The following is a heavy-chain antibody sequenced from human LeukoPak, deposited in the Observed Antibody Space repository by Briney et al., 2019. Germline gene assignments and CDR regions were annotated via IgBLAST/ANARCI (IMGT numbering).Heavy chain of an antibody. CDR1: GFTFDDYA. CDR3: AKGDSSGYYSPQTSSFDY. Sequence: GGSLRLSCAASGFTFDDYAMHWVRQAPGKGLEWVSGISWNSGSIGYADSVKGRFTISRDNAKNSLYLQMNSLRAEDTALYYCAKGDSSGYYSPQTSSFDYWGQGTLVTVSS. D-gene: IGHD3-22*01. J-gene: IGHJ4*02. CDR2: ISWNSGSI. V-gene: IGHV3-9*01.